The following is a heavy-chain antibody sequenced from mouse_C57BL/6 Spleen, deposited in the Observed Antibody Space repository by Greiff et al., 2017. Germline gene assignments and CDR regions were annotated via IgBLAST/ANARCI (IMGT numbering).Heavy chain of an antibody. CDR3: TRGDYGFAY. CDR1: GFNIKDDY. V-gene: IGHV14-4*01. Sequence: EVQLQQSGAELVRPGASVKLSCTASGFNIKDDYMHWVKQRPEQGLEWIGWIDPENGDTEDASKFQGKATITADTSSNTAYLQLSSRTSEDTAVYYCTRGDYGFAYWGQGTLLTVSA. D-gene: IGHD2-4*01. CDR2: IDPENGDT. J-gene: IGHJ3*01.